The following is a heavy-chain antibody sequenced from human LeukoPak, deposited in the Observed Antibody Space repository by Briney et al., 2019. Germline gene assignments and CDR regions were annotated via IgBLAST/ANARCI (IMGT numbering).Heavy chain of an antibody. J-gene: IGHJ5*02. D-gene: IGHD1-7*01. CDR2: IWYDGSNK. CDR1: GFTFSSYG. CDR3: ARDRITGTTRWFDP. V-gene: IGHV3-33*01. Sequence: GALRLSCAASGFTFSSYGMHWVRQAPGKGLEWVAVIWYDGSNKYYADSVKGRFTISRDNSKNTLYLQMNSLRAEDTAVYYCARDRITGTTRWFDPWGQGTLVTVSS.